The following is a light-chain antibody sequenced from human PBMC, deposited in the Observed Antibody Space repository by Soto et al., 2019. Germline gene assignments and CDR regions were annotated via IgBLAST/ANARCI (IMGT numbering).Light chain of an antibody. J-gene: IGLJ2*01. CDR3: TSYTSSSTLV. CDR2: EVN. V-gene: IGLV2-14*01. Sequence: QSALTQPASMSGSPGQSITISCTGTSSDIGGYNYVSWYQQHPDKAPKLMIFEVNDRPSGVSNRFSGSKSGNTASLTISGLQAEDEADYYCTSYTSSSTLVFGGGTNDRP. CDR1: SSDIGGYNY.